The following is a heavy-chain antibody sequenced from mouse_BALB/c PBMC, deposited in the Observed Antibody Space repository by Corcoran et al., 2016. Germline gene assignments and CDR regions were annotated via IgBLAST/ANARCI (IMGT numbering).Heavy chain of an antibody. Sequence: QIQLEQSGPELKKPGETVKISCKASGYTFTHYGMNWVKQAPGKGLKWMGWINTYTGEPTYADDFKGRFAFSLETSASTAYLQINNLKNEDTATYFCAREPYAMDYWGQGTSVTVSS. CDR3: AREPYAMDY. V-gene: IGHV9-3-1*01. J-gene: IGHJ4*01. CDR1: GYTFTHYG. CDR2: INTYTGEP.